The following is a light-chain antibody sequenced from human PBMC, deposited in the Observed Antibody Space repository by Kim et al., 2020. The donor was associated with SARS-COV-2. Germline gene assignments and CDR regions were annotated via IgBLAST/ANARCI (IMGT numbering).Light chain of an antibody. V-gene: IGKV1-33*01. Sequence: AVGDRVTIRCQARNDIDNYLSWYKQKPGKPPRLLIYDASNLATGVPSRFSGGGSGTDFTFTISSLQPEDFATYYCQHYDALPPYTFGQGTKLEI. CDR3: QHYDALPPYT. CDR2: DAS. CDR1: NDIDNY. J-gene: IGKJ2*01.